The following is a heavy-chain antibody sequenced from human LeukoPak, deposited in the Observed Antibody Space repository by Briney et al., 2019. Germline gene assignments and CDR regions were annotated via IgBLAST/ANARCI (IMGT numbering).Heavy chain of an antibody. CDR3: ASPTEGLDY. V-gene: IGHV4-39*01. Sequence: SETLSLTCAVSGASISGSGYYLGWIRQPPGKGLEWIGNIYYTGSTYYNTSLKSRVTISVDTSKNQFSLKLSSVTAADTAVYYCASPTEGLDYWGQGTLVTVSP. J-gene: IGHJ4*02. CDR1: GASISGSGYY. CDR2: IYYTGST.